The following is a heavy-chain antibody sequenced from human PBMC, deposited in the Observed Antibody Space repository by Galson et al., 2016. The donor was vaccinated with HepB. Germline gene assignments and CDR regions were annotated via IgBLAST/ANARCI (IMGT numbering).Heavy chain of an antibody. CDR3: ARWASVGSGDAFDI. CDR1: GYTFTFNY. CDR2: INPSGGDI. D-gene: IGHD6-19*01. Sequence: SVKVSCKASGYTFTFNYIHWVRQAPGQGLEWMGIINPSGGDINYAQKFQGRVTMTRDTSTSTVYMELSSLRSEDTAVYYCARWASVGSGDAFDIWGQGTMVTVPS. V-gene: IGHV1-46*01. J-gene: IGHJ3*02.